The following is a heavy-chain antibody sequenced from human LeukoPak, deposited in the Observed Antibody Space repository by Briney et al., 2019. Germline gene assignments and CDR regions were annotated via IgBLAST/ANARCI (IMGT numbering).Heavy chain of an antibody. CDR1: GFTFSSYS. Sequence: GGSLRLSCAASGFTFSSYSMNWVRQAPGKGLEWVSSISSSSSYIYYADSVKGRFTISRDKAKNALYLQMNSLSAEDTAVYYCAREASSSKIPDYWGQGPLVTVSS. J-gene: IGHJ4*02. CDR2: ISSSSSYI. V-gene: IGHV3-21*01. CDR3: AREASSSKIPDY. D-gene: IGHD6-6*01.